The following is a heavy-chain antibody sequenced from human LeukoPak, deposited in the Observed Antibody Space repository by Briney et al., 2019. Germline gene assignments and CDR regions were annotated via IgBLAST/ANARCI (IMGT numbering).Heavy chain of an antibody. CDR3: AKGGYGFLTAIGY. Sequence: PGGSLKLSCAASGFTFSSYAMSWVRQAPGKGLEWVSTISGSGGSTYYADSVKGRFTISRDNSKNTLYLQMNSLRAEDTAVYYCAKGGYGFLTAIGYWGQGTLVTVSS. D-gene: IGHD3-9*01. V-gene: IGHV3-23*01. J-gene: IGHJ4*02. CDR2: ISGSGGST. CDR1: GFTFSSYA.